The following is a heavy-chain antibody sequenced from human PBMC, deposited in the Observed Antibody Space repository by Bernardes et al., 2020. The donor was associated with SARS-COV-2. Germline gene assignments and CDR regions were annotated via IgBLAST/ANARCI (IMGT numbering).Heavy chain of an antibody. CDR1: GGSISSSSYY. J-gene: IGHJ4*02. Sequence: SETLSLTCTVPGGSISSSSYYWGWIRQPPGKGLEWIGSIYYSGSTYYNPSLKSRVTISVDTSKNQFSLKLSSVTAADTAVYYCARGEHRITIFGVVTRYFDYWGQGTLVTVSS. CDR3: ARGEHRITIFGVVTRYFDY. CDR2: IYYSGST. V-gene: IGHV4-39*01. D-gene: IGHD3-3*01.